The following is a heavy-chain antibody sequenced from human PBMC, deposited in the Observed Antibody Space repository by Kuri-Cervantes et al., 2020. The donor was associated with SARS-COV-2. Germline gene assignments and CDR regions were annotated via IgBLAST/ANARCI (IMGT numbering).Heavy chain of an antibody. Sequence: ESLKISCTVSGGSIISSDCYWAWVRQSPGKGLEWIGTIYYSGVTYYSPSLKSRVTISVDTSKNQFSLNLRSVTVADTGVYYCATHPKELRIVVVNWFDPWGPGTLVTVSS. CDR2: IYYSGVT. CDR3: ATHPKELRIVVVNWFDP. J-gene: IGHJ5*02. CDR1: GGSIISSDCY. V-gene: IGHV4-39*01. D-gene: IGHD3-22*01.